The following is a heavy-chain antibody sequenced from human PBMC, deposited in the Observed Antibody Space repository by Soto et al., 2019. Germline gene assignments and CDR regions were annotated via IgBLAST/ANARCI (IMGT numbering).Heavy chain of an antibody. CDR3: AKDEVDYGDRHI. CDR1: GFTFSSYA. D-gene: IGHD4-17*01. V-gene: IGHV3-23*01. CDR2: SSGSGGST. J-gene: IGHJ3*02. Sequence: GGSLRLACAASGFTFSSYAMSWVRQAPGKGLEWVSASSGSGGSTYYADSVKGRFTISRDNSKNTLYLQMNSLRAEDTAVYYCAKDEVDYGDRHIWGQGTMVTVSS.